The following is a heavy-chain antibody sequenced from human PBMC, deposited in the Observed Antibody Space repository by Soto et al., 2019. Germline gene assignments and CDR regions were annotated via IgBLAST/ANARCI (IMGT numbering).Heavy chain of an antibody. D-gene: IGHD3-10*01. V-gene: IGHV3-74*01. Sequence: EVQLVESGGGLVQPGGSLRLSCAASGFTFSSYWIHWVRQAPGKGLVWVSRTNEDGSIINYADSVKGRFTISRDNAKDILYLEMNSLRVEDTAVYYCTRDIGGWGAYWGQGALVTVSS. CDR2: TNEDGSII. CDR1: GFTFSSYW. CDR3: TRDIGGWGAY. J-gene: IGHJ4*02.